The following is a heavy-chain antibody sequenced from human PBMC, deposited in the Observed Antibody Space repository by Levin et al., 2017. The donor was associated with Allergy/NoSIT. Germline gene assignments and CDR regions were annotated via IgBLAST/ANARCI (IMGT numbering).Heavy chain of an antibody. V-gene: IGHV4-61*02. CDR2: IYTSGST. Sequence: SETLSLTCTVSGGSISSGSYYWSWIRQPAGKGLEWIGRIYTSGSTNYNPSLKSRVTISVDTSKNQFSLKLSSVTAADTAVYYCAGVGHSSSWGRVAFDIWGQGTMVTVSS. D-gene: IGHD6-13*01. J-gene: IGHJ3*02. CDR1: GGSISSGSYY. CDR3: AGVGHSSSWGRVAFDI.